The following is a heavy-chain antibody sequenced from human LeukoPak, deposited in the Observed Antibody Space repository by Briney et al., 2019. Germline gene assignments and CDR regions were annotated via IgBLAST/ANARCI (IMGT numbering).Heavy chain of an antibody. D-gene: IGHD6-6*01. Sequence: GGSLRLSCAASGFTFSSYAMHWVRQAPGKGLEWVAVISYDGSNKYYADSVKGRFTVSRDNPKNTLYLQMNSLRAEDTAVYYCARDPSIAAGIDYWGQGTLVTVSS. V-gene: IGHV3-30*04. CDR1: GFTFSSYA. CDR3: ARDPSIAAGIDY. CDR2: ISYDGSNK. J-gene: IGHJ4*02.